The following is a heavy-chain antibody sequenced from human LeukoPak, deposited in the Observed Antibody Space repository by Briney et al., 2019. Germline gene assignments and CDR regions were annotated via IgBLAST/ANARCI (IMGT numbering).Heavy chain of an antibody. V-gene: IGHV3-30*02. Sequence: TGGSLRLSCAASGFTFSGFGMDWVRQPPGQGLEWVAFIQHDGSNTYYEGSVKGRLSISRDNSKNTLYLDMDSLGPDDTAVYYCATAASLRYPYMDVWGKGTTVTVSS. CDR2: IQHDGSNT. CDR1: GFTFSGFG. CDR3: ATAASLRYPYMDV. D-gene: IGHD1-14*01. J-gene: IGHJ6*03.